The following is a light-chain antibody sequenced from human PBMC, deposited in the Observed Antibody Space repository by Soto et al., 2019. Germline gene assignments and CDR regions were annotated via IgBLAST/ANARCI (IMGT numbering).Light chain of an antibody. CDR2: GAS. CDR1: QSVDSN. Sequence: EILMTQSPATLSVSPGERATLSCRASQSVDSNLAWYQQKPGQAPRLLIYGASTRATGNSARFSGSGSGTEFTLTISSLQSEDFGDYYCQQYNNWWTFGQGTKVEI. V-gene: IGKV3-15*01. J-gene: IGKJ1*01. CDR3: QQYNNWWT.